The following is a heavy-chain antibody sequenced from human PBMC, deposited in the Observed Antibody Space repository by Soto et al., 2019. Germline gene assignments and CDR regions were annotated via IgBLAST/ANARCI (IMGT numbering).Heavy chain of an antibody. CDR1: GGTFSSYT. CDR2: IIPILGIA. Sequence: QVQLVQSGAEVKKPGSSVKVSCKASGGTFSSYTISWVRQAPGQGLEWMGRIIPILGIANYAQKCQGRVTITEDKSTSTAYMELSSLRSEDTAVYYCARGPGGGYDLGIYYYYMDVWGKGTTVTVSS. CDR3: ARGPGGGYDLGIYYYYMDV. D-gene: IGHD5-12*01. J-gene: IGHJ6*03. V-gene: IGHV1-69*02.